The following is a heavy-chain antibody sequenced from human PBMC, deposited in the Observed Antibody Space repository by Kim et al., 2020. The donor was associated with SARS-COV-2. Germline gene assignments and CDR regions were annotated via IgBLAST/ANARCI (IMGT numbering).Heavy chain of an antibody. CDR3: ARRGRDYDYVWGSYRLDY. V-gene: IGHV4-34*01. CDR1: GGSFSGYY. D-gene: IGHD3-16*02. Sequence: SETLSLTCAVYGGSFSGYYWSWIRQPPGKGLEWIGEINHSGSTNYNPSLKSRVTISVDTSKNQFSLKLSSVTAADTAVYYCARRGRDYDYVWGSYRLDYWGQGTLVTVSS. J-gene: IGHJ4*02. CDR2: INHSGST.